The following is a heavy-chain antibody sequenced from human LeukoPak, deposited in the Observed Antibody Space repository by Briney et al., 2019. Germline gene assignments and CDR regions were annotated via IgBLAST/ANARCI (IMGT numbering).Heavy chain of an antibody. CDR3: ARRAWYYYMDV. CDR2: IYHSGST. Sequence: SETLSLTCAVSGGSISSSNWWSWVRQPPGKGLEWIGEIYHSGSTNYNPSLKSRVTISVDKSMNQFSLKLSSVTAADTAVYYCARRAWYYYMDVWGKGTTVTVSS. V-gene: IGHV4-4*02. J-gene: IGHJ6*03. D-gene: IGHD1-26*01. CDR1: GGSISSSNW.